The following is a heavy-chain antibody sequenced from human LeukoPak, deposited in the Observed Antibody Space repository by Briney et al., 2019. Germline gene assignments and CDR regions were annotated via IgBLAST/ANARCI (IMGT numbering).Heavy chain of an antibody. J-gene: IGHJ4*02. D-gene: IGHD5-18*01. CDR2: IIPIFGTA. Sequence: SVKVSCKASGGTFSSYAISWVRQAPGQGLEWMGGIIPIFGTANYAQKFQGRVTITADKSTSTAYMELSSLRSEDTAVYYCARVIRSQLWFSYYFDYWGQGTLVTVSS. CDR3: ARVIRSQLWFSYYFDY. V-gene: IGHV1-69*06. CDR1: GGTFSSYA.